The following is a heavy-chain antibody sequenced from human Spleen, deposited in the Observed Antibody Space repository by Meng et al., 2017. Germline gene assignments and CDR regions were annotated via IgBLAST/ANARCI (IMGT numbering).Heavy chain of an antibody. J-gene: IGHJ4*02. CDR2: VYYSGSA. Sequence: SETLSLTCTVSGGSINNFYWSWIRQLPGKELEWIGYVYYSGSANYNPSLKSRVTISIGTSRKQFSLKLSSVTAADTAIYYCARRAGRYSYYFDYWGQGTLVTVSS. CDR3: ARRAGRYSYYFDY. D-gene: IGHD1-1*01. V-gene: IGHV4-59*01. CDR1: GGSINNFY.